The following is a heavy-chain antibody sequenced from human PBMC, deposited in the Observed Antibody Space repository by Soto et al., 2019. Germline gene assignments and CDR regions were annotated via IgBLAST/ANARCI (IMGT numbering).Heavy chain of an antibody. CDR1: GYIFVNYG. Sequence: QVQLVQSGDEVKKPGASVKVSCKASGYIFVNYGIAWVRQAPGQGLEWMGWISPYTGNTHSATKVQGRLTMTTETSTSTAYMDMGSLTSDDTAVYYCVMVDNYVTPTQQDVWGQGTTVTVSS. D-gene: IGHD3-16*01. CDR3: VMVDNYVTPTQQDV. J-gene: IGHJ6*02. V-gene: IGHV1-18*01. CDR2: ISPYTGNT.